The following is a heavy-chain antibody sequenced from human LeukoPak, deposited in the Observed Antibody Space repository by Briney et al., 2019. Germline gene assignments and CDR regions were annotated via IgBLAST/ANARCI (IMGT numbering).Heavy chain of an antibody. CDR1: GFTFSSYG. Sequence: GGSLRLSCAASGFTFSSYGMHWVRQAPGKGLEWVAFIRYDGSNKYYADSVKGRFTISRDNSKNTLYLQMNSLRAEDTAVYYCAKPGYCSSTSCYRVSGVWYWGQGTLVTVSS. V-gene: IGHV3-30*02. D-gene: IGHD2-2*01. CDR3: AKPGYCSSTSCYRVSGVWY. J-gene: IGHJ4*02. CDR2: IRYDGSNK.